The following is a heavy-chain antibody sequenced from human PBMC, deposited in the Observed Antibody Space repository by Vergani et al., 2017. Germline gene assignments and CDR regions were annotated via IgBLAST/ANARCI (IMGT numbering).Heavy chain of an antibody. CDR2: IYSTGST. CDR3: ARVMYRDEASTGYRLEGMDI. D-gene: IGHD3-9*01. V-gene: IGHV4-31*11. J-gene: IGHJ4*02. CDR1: GGSISSGGYY. Sequence: QVQLQESGPGLVKPSQTLSLTCAVSGGSISSGGYYWIWLRQHPGKGLEWIGYIYSTGSTNYNPSLNSRVTRSVDTSKNQFSLKLRSVTAADTAVYFCARVMYRDEASTGYRLEGMDIWGQGTLVTVSS.